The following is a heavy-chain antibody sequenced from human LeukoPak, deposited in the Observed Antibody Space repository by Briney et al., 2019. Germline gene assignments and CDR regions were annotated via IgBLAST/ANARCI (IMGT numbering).Heavy chain of an antibody. V-gene: IGHV3-21*04. D-gene: IGHD1-14*01. CDR1: GFTFSSYS. Sequence: PGGSLRLSCAASGFTFSSYSMNWVRQAPGKGLEWVSSISSSSSYIYYADSVKGRFTISRDNAKNSLYLQTNSLRAEDTAVYYCAKDPVTGVVDYWGQGTLVTVSS. J-gene: IGHJ4*02. CDR2: ISSSSSYI. CDR3: AKDPVTGVVDY.